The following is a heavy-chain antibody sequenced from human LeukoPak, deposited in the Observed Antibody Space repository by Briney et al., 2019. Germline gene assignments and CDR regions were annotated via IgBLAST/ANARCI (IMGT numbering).Heavy chain of an antibody. D-gene: IGHD3-22*01. CDR2: ISSSGSTI. CDR3: ARAPQYYYDSSGYHNYYGMDV. CDR1: GGSFSGYY. Sequence: LSLTCAVYGGSFSGYYWSWIRQAPGKGLEWVSYISSSGSTIYYADSVKGRFTISRDNAKNSLYLQMNSLRAEDTAVYYCARAPQYYYDSSGYHNYYGMDVWGQGTTVTVSS. J-gene: IGHJ6*02. V-gene: IGHV3-11*01.